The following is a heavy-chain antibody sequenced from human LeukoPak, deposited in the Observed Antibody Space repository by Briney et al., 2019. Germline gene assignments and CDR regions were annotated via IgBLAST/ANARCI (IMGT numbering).Heavy chain of an antibody. V-gene: IGHV3-73*01. J-gene: IGHJ6*02. CDR1: GFTFSGSA. D-gene: IGHD2-2*01. Sequence: PGGSLRLSCAASGFTFSGSAMHWVRQASGKGLEWVGRIRSKANSYATAYAASVKGRFTISRDDSKNTLYLQMNSLRAEDTAVYYCARDGPHCSSTSCYPGTDYYYYYGMDVWGQGTTVTVSS. CDR3: ARDGPHCSSTSCYPGTDYYYYYGMDV. CDR2: IRSKANSYAT.